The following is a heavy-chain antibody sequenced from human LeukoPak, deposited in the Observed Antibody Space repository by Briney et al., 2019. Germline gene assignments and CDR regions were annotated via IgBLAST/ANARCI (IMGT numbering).Heavy chain of an antibody. Sequence: SETLSLTCAVYGGSFSGYYWSWIRQPPGKGLEWIGEINHSGSTNYNPSLKSRVTISVDTSKNQFSLKLSSVTAADTAVYYCARGFTTSRRSSYSLYYYYYMDVWGKGTTVTVSS. J-gene: IGHJ6*03. V-gene: IGHV4-34*01. D-gene: IGHD2-21*01. CDR3: ARGFTTSRRSSYSLYYYYYMDV. CDR1: GGSFSGYY. CDR2: INHSGST.